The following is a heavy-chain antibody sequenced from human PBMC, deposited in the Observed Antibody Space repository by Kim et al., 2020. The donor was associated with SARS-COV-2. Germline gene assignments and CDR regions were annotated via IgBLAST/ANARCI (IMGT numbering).Heavy chain of an antibody. D-gene: IGHD6-6*01. Sequence: GGSLRLSCAASGFTFSSYAMHWVRQAPGKGLEYVSAISSNGGSTYYANSVKGRFTISRDNSKNTLYLQMGSLRAEDMAVYYCARDRTSSSLLGYDAFDIWGQGTMVTVSS. V-gene: IGHV3-64*01. CDR2: ISSNGGST. CDR1: GFTFSSYA. J-gene: IGHJ3*02. CDR3: ARDRTSSSLLGYDAFDI.